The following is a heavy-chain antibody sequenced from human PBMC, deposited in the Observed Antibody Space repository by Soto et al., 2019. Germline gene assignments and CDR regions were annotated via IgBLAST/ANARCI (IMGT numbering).Heavy chain of an antibody. CDR3: ARDGSGMTTGTTDWFDP. J-gene: IGHJ5*02. CDR2: IYTSGST. Sequence: SETLSLTCTVSGGSISSYYWSWIRQPAGKGLEWIGRIYTSGSTNYNPSLKSRVTMSVDTSKNQFSLKLSSVTAADTAVYYCARDGSGMTTGTTDWFDPWGQGTLVTVSS. V-gene: IGHV4-4*07. CDR1: GGSISSYY. D-gene: IGHD4-4*01.